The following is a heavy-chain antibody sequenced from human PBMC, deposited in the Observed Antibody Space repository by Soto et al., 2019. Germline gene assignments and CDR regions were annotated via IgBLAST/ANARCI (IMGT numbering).Heavy chain of an antibody. Sequence: SETLSLTCAVYGGSFSGYYWSWIRQPPGKGLEWIGEINHSGSTNYNPSLKSRVTISVDTSKNQFSLKLSSVTAADTAVYYCARGKGSVLGPPPRPFDYWGQGTLVTVSS. CDR2: INHSGST. V-gene: IGHV4-34*01. CDR1: GGSFSGYY. J-gene: IGHJ4*02. CDR3: ARGKGSVLGPPPRPFDY.